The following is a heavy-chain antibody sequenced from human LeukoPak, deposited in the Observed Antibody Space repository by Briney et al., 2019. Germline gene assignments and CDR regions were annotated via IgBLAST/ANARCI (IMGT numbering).Heavy chain of an antibody. CDR2: ISFDGTNK. J-gene: IGHJ4*02. V-gene: IGHV3-30*04. CDR3: ATDYGDYEPIDY. Sequence: GGSLRLSCTASGVTPSTYAMHWVRRPPGRGLEWVAAISFDGTNKYYGDSVEGRFSVSRDNSKNTVYLQMNSLRPDDTAMYYCATDYGDYEPIDYWGQGTLVTVSS. CDR1: GVTPSTYA. D-gene: IGHD4-17*01.